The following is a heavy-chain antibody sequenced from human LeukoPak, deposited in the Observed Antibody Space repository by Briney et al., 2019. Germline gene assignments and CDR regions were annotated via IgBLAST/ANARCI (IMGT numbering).Heavy chain of an antibody. CDR3: ARTNEYQLLWRRGRWFDP. V-gene: IGHV4-59*01. Sequence: SETLSLTCTVSGGSISSYYWSWIRQPAGKGLEWIGYMYYSGSTNYNPSLQSRVTISVDTSKNQFSLKLSSVTAADTALYYCARTNEYQLLWRRGRWFDPWGQGTLVTVSS. CDR2: MYYSGST. D-gene: IGHD2-2*01. J-gene: IGHJ5*02. CDR1: GGSISSYY.